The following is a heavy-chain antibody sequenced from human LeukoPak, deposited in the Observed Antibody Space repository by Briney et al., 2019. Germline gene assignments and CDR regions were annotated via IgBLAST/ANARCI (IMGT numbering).Heavy chain of an antibody. V-gene: IGHV4-59*01. CDR3: ARDHLVGATMGFYYYGMDV. CDR2: IYYSGTT. J-gene: IGHJ6*02. CDR1: GDSISTYY. Sequence: SETLSLTCTVSGDSISTYYWSWIRQPPGKRLEWIGNIYYSGTTNYNPSLKSRVTISLDTSKNQFSLKLTSVTAADTAVYYCARDHLVGATMGFYYYGMDVLGQGTTVTVSS. D-gene: IGHD1-26*01.